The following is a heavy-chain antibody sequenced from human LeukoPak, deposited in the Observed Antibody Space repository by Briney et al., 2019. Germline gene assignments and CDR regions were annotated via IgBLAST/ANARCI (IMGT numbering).Heavy chain of an antibody. CDR1: GYTFTGYY. J-gene: IGHJ4*02. V-gene: IGHV1-2*06. CDR2: INPNSGGT. D-gene: IGHD2-21*02. Sequence: ASVKASCKASGYTFTGYYMHWVRQAPGQGLEWMGRINPNSGGTNYAQKFQGRVTMTRDTSISTAYMELSRLRSDDTAVYYCARSIVVVTAGCFDYWGQGTLVTVSS. CDR3: ARSIVVVTAGCFDY.